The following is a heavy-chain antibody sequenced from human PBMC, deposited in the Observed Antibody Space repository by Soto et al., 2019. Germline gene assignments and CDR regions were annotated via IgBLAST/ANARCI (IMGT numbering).Heavy chain of an antibody. CDR2: IYYSGST. CDR3: ARGTPTPFQH. D-gene: IGHD4-17*01. J-gene: IGHJ1*01. V-gene: IGHV4-30-4*01. Sequence: PSETLSLTCTVSGGSISSYYWSWIRQPPGKGLEWIGYIYYSGSTYYNPSLKSRVTISVDTSKNQFSLKLSSVTAADTAVYYCARGTPTPFQHWGQGTLVTVSS. CDR1: GGSISSYY.